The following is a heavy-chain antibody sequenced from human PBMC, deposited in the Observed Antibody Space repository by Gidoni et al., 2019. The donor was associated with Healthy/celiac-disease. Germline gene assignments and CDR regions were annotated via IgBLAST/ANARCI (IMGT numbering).Heavy chain of an antibody. CDR1: GGSISSSSYY. D-gene: IGHD6-13*01. V-gene: IGHV4-39*02. J-gene: IGHJ4*02. CDR2: IYYSGST. CDR3: ARDDIAAAGNFDY. Sequence: QLQLQESGPGLVKPSETLSLTCTVSGGSISSSSYYWGWIRQPPGKGLEWIGSIYYSGSTDYNPSLKSRVTISVDTSKNQFSLKLSSVTAADTAVYYCARDDIAAAGNFDYWGQGTLVTVSS.